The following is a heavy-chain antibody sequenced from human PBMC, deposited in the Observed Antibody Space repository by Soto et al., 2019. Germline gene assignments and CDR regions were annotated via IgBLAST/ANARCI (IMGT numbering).Heavy chain of an antibody. D-gene: IGHD1-26*01. V-gene: IGHV5-51*01. CDR1: GYSFTSYW. Sequence: GESLKISCKGSGYSFTSYWIGWVRQMPGKGLEWMGIIYPGDSDTRYSPSFQGQVTISADKSISTAYLQWSSLKASDTAMYYCARLSRRAWAPEYGVDVWGQGTTVTVSS. J-gene: IGHJ6*02. CDR2: IYPGDSDT. CDR3: ARLSRRAWAPEYGVDV.